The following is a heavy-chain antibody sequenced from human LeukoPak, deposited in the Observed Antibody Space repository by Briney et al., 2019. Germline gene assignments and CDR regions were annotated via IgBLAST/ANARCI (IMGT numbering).Heavy chain of an antibody. CDR1: GGSISSGGYY. CDR2: IYHSGST. J-gene: IGHJ5*02. CDR3: ARVAWELHWFDP. V-gene: IGHV4-30-2*01. Sequence: SQTLSLTCTVSGGSISSGGYYWSWIRQPPGKGLEWIGYIYHSGSTYYNPSLKSRVTISVDRSKNQFSLKLSSVTAADTAVYYCARVAWELHWFDPWGQGTLVTVSS. D-gene: IGHD1-26*01.